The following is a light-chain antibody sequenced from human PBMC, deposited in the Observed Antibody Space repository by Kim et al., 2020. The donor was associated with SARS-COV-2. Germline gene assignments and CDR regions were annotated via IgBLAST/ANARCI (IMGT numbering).Light chain of an antibody. J-gene: IGLJ2*01. CDR1: NIGHKT. Sequence: ATVDTARITCGGDNIGHKTVHWYQQTPGQAPILVVHDDGDRPSGIPERFSGSNSGNTAALTISRVAAGDEADYYCQVWDSSRDTPLFGGGTQLTVL. CDR3: QVWDSSRDTPL. V-gene: IGLV3-21*02. CDR2: DDG.